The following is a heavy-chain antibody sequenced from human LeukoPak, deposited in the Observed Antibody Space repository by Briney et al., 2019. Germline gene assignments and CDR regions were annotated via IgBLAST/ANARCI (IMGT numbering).Heavy chain of an antibody. V-gene: IGHV1-69*05. J-gene: IGHJ4*02. D-gene: IGHD3-22*01. Sequence: ASVKVSCKASGGTFSSYAIRWVRQAPGQGLEWMGGIIPIFGTANYAQKFQGRVTITTDESTSKAYMELSNLRSEDTAVYYCARGPSTTYYDSSGYYLDWGQGTLVTVSS. CDR2: IIPIFGTA. CDR3: ARGPSTTYYDSSGYYLD. CDR1: GGTFSSYA.